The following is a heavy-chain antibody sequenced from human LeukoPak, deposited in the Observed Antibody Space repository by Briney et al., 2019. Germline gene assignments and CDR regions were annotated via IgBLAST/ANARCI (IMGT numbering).Heavy chain of an antibody. CDR1: GFTFSSYG. CDR3: AKDPAYSGFYYYYGMDV. Sequence: GRSLRLSCAASGFTFSSYGMHWVRQAPGKGLEWVAVISYDGSNKYYADSVKGRFTISRDNSKNTLYLQMNSLRAEDTAVYYCAKDPAYSGFYYYYGMDVWGQGTTVTVSS. J-gene: IGHJ6*02. D-gene: IGHD3-16*01. V-gene: IGHV3-30*18. CDR2: ISYDGSNK.